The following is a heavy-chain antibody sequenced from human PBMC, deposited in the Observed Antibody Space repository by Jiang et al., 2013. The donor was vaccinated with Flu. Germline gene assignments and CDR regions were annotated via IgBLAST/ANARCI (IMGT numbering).Heavy chain of an antibody. Sequence: ASGFTFSSYSMNWVRQAPGKGLEWVSSISSSSSYIYYADSVKGRFAISRDNAKNSLYLQMNSLRAEDTAVYYCARVYDGSGSSEYYYGMDVWGQGTTVTVSS. J-gene: IGHJ6*02. D-gene: IGHD3-10*01. CDR1: GFTFSSYS. CDR3: ARVYDGSGSSEYYYGMDV. CDR2: ISSSSSYI. V-gene: IGHV3-21*01.